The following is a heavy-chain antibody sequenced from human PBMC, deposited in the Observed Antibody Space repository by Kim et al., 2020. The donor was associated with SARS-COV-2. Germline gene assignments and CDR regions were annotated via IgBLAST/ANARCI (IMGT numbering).Heavy chain of an antibody. V-gene: IGHV4-4*02. J-gene: IGHJ4*02. CDR3: ARDLVTMVRGVIGY. Sequence: NPSLKSRVNISVDKSKNQFSLKLSSVTAADTAVYYCARDLVTMVRGVIGYWGQGTLVTVSS. D-gene: IGHD3-10*01.